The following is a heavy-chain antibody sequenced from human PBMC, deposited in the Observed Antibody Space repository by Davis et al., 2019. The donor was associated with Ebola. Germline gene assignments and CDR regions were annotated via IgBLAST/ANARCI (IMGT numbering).Heavy chain of an antibody. CDR3: ARNFYDFWSGYYGGASVPPYGMDV. Sequence: PGGSLRLSCAASGFTFSSYWMSWVRQAPGKGLEWVANIKQDGSEKYYVDSVKGRFTISRDNAKNSLYLQMNSLRAEDTAVYYCARNFYDFWSGYYGGASVPPYGMDVWGQGTTVTVSS. D-gene: IGHD3-3*01. V-gene: IGHV3-7*01. CDR2: IKQDGSEK. CDR1: GFTFSSYW. J-gene: IGHJ6*02.